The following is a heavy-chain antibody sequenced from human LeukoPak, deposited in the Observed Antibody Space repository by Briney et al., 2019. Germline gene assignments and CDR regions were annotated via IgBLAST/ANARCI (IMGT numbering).Heavy chain of an antibody. Sequence: GSLRLSCAASGFTFNTYSMNWVRQAPGKGLEWVSSISSSSTYIYYADSVKGRFTISRDNAKNSLYLQMNSLRAEDTAVYYCASSGIAAPDYWGQGTLVTVSS. CDR3: ASSGIAAPDY. V-gene: IGHV3-21*01. CDR2: ISSSSTYI. J-gene: IGHJ4*02. D-gene: IGHD6-13*01. CDR1: GFTFNTYS.